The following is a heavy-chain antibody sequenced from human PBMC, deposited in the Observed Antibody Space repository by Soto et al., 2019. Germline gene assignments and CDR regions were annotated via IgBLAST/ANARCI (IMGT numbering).Heavy chain of an antibody. V-gene: IGHV3-30-3*01. CDR3: ARDGLLGYFDY. D-gene: IGHD3-16*01. J-gene: IGHJ4*02. CDR1: GFTFSSYA. CDR2: ISYDGSNK. Sequence: QVQLVESGGGVVQPGRSLGLSWEAPGFTFSSYAMHGVRQAPGRGLEWVAVISYDGSNKYYADSVKGRFTISRDNSKNTLYLQMNSLRAEDTAVYYCARDGLLGYFDYWGQGTLVTVSS.